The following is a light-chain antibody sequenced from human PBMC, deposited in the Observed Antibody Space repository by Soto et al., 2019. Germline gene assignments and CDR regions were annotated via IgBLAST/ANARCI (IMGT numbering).Light chain of an antibody. CDR3: QQHSHWPPWT. J-gene: IGKJ1*01. Sequence: VVMSQSPSTLSVSPGERATLSFRASQSVSSNLAWYQQKPGQAPRLLIYGASSRATGIPARFSGSGSGTDFTLTISNLEPEDFAVYYCQQHSHWPPWTFGQGTKVDIK. CDR1: QSVSSN. V-gene: IGKV3-11*01. CDR2: GAS.